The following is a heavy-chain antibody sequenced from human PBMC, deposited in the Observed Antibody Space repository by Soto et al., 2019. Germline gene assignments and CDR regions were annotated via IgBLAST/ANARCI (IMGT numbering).Heavy chain of an antibody. Sequence: GGSLRLSCAASGFTFSSYGMHWVRQAPGKGLEWVAVISYDGSNKYYADSVKGRFTISRDNSKNTLYLQMNSLRAEDTAVYYCAKDHRYGYVFPDYWGQGTLVTVSS. CDR3: AKDHRYGYVFPDY. D-gene: IGHD5-18*01. CDR1: GFTFSSYG. V-gene: IGHV3-30*18. CDR2: ISYDGSNK. J-gene: IGHJ4*02.